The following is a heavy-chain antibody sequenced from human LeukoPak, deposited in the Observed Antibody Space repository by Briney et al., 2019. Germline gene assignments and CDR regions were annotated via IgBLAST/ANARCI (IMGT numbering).Heavy chain of an antibody. J-gene: IGHJ4*02. CDR1: GFTFSSYN. D-gene: IGHD1-26*01. V-gene: IGHV3-33*01. CDR3: ARDLGGSYGYFDY. CDR2: IWYDGSNK. Sequence: PGGSLRLSCAASGFTFSSYNMHWVRQAPGKGLEWVAVIWYDGSNKHCADSVKGRFTISRDNSKNTLYVQMNSLRVEDTAVYYCARDLGGSYGYFDYWGQGTLVTVSS.